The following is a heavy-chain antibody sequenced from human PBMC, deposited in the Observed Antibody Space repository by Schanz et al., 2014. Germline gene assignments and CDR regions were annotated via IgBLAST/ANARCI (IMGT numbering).Heavy chain of an antibody. CDR2: ISYDGSNK. V-gene: IGHV3-30-3*01. Sequence: QVQLVESGGGVVQPGRSLRLSCAAYGFTLSSYAMHWVRQAPGKGLEWVAVISYDGSNKYYADSVKGRFTISRDNSKNTLYLQMNTLRAEDTAVYYCARDRGYCSGGSCLTFDYLGQGTLVTVSS. D-gene: IGHD2-15*01. CDR3: ARDRGYCSGGSCLTFDY. J-gene: IGHJ4*02. CDR1: GFTLSSYA.